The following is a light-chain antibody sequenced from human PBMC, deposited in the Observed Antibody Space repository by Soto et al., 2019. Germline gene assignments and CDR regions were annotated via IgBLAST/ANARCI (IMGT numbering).Light chain of an antibody. CDR1: QTISFY. CDR3: QQVCSTPHA. Sequence: IQMTQSPSSLSASVGDTVTITCRASQTISFYLNWYQQKPGRTPNLLIYATSSLQSGVPSRLADSASGTEFTLPISSLQPDDVATYYCQQVCSTPHAFGQGTKLELK. J-gene: IGKJ2*01. CDR2: ATS. V-gene: IGKV1-39*01.